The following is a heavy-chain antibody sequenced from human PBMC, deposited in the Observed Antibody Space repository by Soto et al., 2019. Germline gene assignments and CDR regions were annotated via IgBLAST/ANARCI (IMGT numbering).Heavy chain of an antibody. Sequence: VVSLRLSCTASGFTFNTHWMHWVRQAPGKGLLWLSRIYFDGITTNYADSVKGRLTVSRDNAKNTVYLHVNALRDEDTAVYYCARGGAMGVDYWGQGPLGTVAS. D-gene: IGHD1-26*01. CDR3: ARGGAMGVDY. J-gene: IGHJ4*02. V-gene: IGHV3-74*01. CDR1: GFTFNTHW. CDR2: IYFDGITT.